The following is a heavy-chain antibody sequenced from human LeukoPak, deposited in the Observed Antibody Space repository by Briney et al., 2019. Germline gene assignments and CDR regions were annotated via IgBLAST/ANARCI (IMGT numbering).Heavy chain of an antibody. V-gene: IGHV4-34*01. J-gene: IGHJ4*02. CDR2: INHSGST. CDR3: ARGPDGGNSLRYFDY. D-gene: IGHD4-4*01. Sequence: GSLRLSCVASGFTFSNYAMSWIRQSPGKGLEWIREINHSGSTNQNPSLKSRVTMSVDTSKNQFSLKLSSMTAADTAIYYCARGPDGGNSLRYFDYWGQGTLVTVSS. CDR1: GFTFSNYA.